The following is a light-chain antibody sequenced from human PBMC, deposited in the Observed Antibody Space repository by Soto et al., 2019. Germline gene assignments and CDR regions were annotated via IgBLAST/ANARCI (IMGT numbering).Light chain of an antibody. CDR2: AAS. CDR3: LQDHEYLT. CDR1: QDVSND. Sequence: IQMTQSPSTLSASVGDRVTITCRASQDVSNDLGWYQQKPGKAPNLLIYAASTLQSGVPSRFSGGGSGTDFTLTISSLQPEDSASYYCLQDHEYLTFGGGTKVDIK. V-gene: IGKV1-6*01. J-gene: IGKJ4*01.